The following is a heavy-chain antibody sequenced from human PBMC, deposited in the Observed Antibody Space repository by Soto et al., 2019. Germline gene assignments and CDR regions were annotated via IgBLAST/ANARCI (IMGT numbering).Heavy chain of an antibody. CDR3: AKGFIVVVTVLRPDDAFDV. J-gene: IGHJ3*01. V-gene: IGHV3-23*01. CDR2: ISGGGGST. D-gene: IGHD2-21*02. Sequence: EVQLLESGGGLVQPGGSLRLSCAASGFTFGNYAMNWVRQAPGKGLEWVSGISGGGGSTYYADSVKGRFTISRDPSKNTVFLEMNSLRAEDTAVYYCAKGFIVVVTVLRPDDAFDVWGQGTLVTVSS. CDR1: GFTFGNYA.